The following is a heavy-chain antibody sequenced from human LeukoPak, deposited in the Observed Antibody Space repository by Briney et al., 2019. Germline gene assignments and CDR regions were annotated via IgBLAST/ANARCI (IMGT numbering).Heavy chain of an antibody. CDR3: AKNTRDVLNYYYYMDV. J-gene: IGHJ6*03. CDR1: GFTFSNFG. CDR2: IVFDGSKK. V-gene: IGHV3-30*02. D-gene: IGHD2-8*01. Sequence: GGSLRLSCAASGFTFSNFGIHWVRQAPGKGLEWVSFIVFDGSKKFYADSVKGRFTISRDNSKNTLYLQMNSLRAEDTAVYYCAKNTRDVLNYYYYMDVWGKGTTVTVSS.